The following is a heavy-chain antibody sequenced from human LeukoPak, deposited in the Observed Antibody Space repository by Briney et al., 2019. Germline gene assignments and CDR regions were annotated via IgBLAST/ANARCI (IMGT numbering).Heavy chain of an antibody. CDR1: GGSISSYY. Sequence: SETLSLTCTVSGGSISSYYWSWIRQPPGKGLEWIGHIHYSGSTNYKASLKSRVTISVDTSKNQFSLKLSSVTAADTAVYYCARGVPPHLPLDYWGQGTPVTVS. J-gene: IGHJ4*02. CDR3: ARGVPPHLPLDY. CDR2: IHYSGST. V-gene: IGHV4-59*01.